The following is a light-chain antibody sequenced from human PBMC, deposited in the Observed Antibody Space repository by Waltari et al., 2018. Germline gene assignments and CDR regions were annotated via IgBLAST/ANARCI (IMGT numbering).Light chain of an antibody. CDR2: DAT. Sequence: QSALTQPASVSGSPGQSITISCTGTSSDVGTYKFVSWYHQHPGKVPKLIIYDATGRPSGVSSRFSGSKSCNTASLTISGLQAEDEGDYYCNSYTTSGTVVFGGGTKLTVL. CDR1: SSDVGTYKF. CDR3: NSYTTSGTVV. V-gene: IGLV2-14*03. J-gene: IGLJ2*01.